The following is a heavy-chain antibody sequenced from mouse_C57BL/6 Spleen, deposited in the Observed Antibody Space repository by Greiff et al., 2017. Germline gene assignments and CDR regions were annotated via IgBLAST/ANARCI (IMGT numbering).Heavy chain of an antibody. CDR1: GYTFTDYY. CDR3: ARDDYPNYFDY. J-gene: IGHJ2*01. CDR2: INPNNGGT. Sequence: EVQLQQSGPELVKPGASVKISCKASGYTFTDYYMNWVKQSHGKSLEWIGDINPNNGGTSYNQKFKGKATLTVDKSSSTAYMELRSLTSEDSAVYYCARDDYPNYFDYWGQGTTLTVSS. V-gene: IGHV1-26*01. D-gene: IGHD2-4*01.